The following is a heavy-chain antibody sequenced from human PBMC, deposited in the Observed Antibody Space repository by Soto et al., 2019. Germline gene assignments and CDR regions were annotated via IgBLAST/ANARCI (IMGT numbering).Heavy chain of an antibody. V-gene: IGHV4-39*01. CDR1: GGSISSSSYY. CDR2: IYYSGST. Sequence: SETLSLTCTVSGGSISSSSYYWGWIRQPPGKGLEWIGSIYYSGSTYYNPSLKSRVTISVDTSKNQFSLKLSSVTAADTAVYYCARLWSYGSGSYGYYWGQGTLVTV. CDR3: ARLWSYGSGSYGYY. J-gene: IGHJ4*02. D-gene: IGHD3-10*01.